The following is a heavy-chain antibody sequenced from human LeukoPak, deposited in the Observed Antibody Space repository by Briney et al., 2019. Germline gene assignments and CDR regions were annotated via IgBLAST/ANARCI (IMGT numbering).Heavy chain of an antibody. D-gene: IGHD5-24*01. CDR2: IWYDGSNK. Sequence: GGSLRLSCAASGFTFSSYGMHWVRQAPGKGLEWVAVIWYDGSNKYYADSVKGRFTISRDNSKNTLYLQMNSLRAEDTAVYYCAMVWLRDVGAFDIWGQGTMVTVSS. CDR1: GFTFSSYG. J-gene: IGHJ3*02. V-gene: IGHV3-33*01. CDR3: AMVWLRDVGAFDI.